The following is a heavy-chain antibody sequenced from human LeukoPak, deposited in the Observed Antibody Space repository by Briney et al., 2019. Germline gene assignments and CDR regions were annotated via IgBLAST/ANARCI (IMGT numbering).Heavy chain of an antibody. D-gene: IGHD5-18*01. CDR3: ARDDDTAMALCSDY. Sequence: GGSLRLSCAASGFTFSSYWMSWVRQAPGKGLEWVANIKQDGSEKYYVDSVKGRFTISRDNAMNSLYLQMNSLRAEDTAVYYCARDDDTAMALCSDYWGQGTLVTVSS. CDR2: IKQDGSEK. V-gene: IGHV3-7*01. CDR1: GFTFSSYW. J-gene: IGHJ4*02.